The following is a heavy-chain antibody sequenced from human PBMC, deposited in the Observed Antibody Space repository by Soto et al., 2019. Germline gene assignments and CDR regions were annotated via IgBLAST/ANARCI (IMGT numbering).Heavy chain of an antibody. J-gene: IGHJ3*02. CDR1: GYSFSRYG. Sequence: QVQLVQSGAEVKKPGASVKVSCKASGYSFSRYGITWVRQAPGQGLEWMGWISAYNGDTKYAQNLQGRVTMTTDTSTNTAHMELRGQRSDDTAVYYCARDVFSAVGPDEALEIWGQGTMVTVSS. CDR2: ISAYNGDT. D-gene: IGHD2-15*01. V-gene: IGHV1-18*01. CDR3: ARDVFSAVGPDEALEI.